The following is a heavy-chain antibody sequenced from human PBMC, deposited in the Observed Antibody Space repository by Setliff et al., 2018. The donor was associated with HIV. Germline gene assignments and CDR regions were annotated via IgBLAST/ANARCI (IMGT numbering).Heavy chain of an antibody. CDR1: GGSISSNNYY. J-gene: IGHJ6*03. V-gene: IGHV4-39*01. CDR3: ARHRDYGPHYYYYMDV. CDR2: MYYSGRT. D-gene: IGHD4-17*01. Sequence: SETLSLTSTVSGGSISSNNYYWGRIRQPTVKVREGIGTMYYSGRTYYNRSLKSRVTKSVDTSKNQFSLKLSSVTAADTAVYYCARHRDYGPHYYYYMDVWGRGRTVTVYS.